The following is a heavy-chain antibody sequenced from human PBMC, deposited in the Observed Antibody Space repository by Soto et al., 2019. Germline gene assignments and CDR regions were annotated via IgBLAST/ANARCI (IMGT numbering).Heavy chain of an antibody. D-gene: IGHD2-2*01. Sequence: PGGSLRLSCSASGFTFSLYALHWVRQAPGKGLEYVSGITSSGDTTYYADSVKGRFTISRDNSKNTLYLQMSSLRPEDTAVYFCGRQPPPYDYWAQGALVTVSS. CDR3: GRQPPPYDY. J-gene: IGHJ4*02. CDR2: ITSSGDTT. CDR1: GFTFSLYA. V-gene: IGHV3-64D*06.